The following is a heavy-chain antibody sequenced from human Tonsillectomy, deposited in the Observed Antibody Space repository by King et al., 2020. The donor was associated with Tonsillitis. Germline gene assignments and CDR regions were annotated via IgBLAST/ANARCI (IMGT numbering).Heavy chain of an antibody. J-gene: IGHJ1*01. D-gene: IGHD6-19*01. Sequence: LVQSGGGVVQPGRSLRLSCAASGFTFSSYAMHWVRQAPGKGLEWVAVISYDGSNKYYADSVKGRFTISRDNSKNTLYLQMNSLRAEDTAVYYCAIDWGSGWLRAEYFQHWGQGTLVTVSS. CDR3: AIDWGSGWLRAEYFQH. CDR2: ISYDGSNK. V-gene: IGHV3-30*04. CDR1: GFTFSSYA.